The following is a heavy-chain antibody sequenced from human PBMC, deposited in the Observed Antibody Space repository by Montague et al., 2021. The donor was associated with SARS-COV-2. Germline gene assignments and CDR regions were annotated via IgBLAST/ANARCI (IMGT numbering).Heavy chain of an antibody. CDR1: GGSISSSNYY. CDR2: IYDSGST. CDR3: ARRGRKLLPVATTIGGFDI. Sequence: TLSLTCTVSGGSISSSNYYWDWIRQPPGKGLEWIGSIYDSGSTXYNPSLKSRVTISVDTSKNHFSLKLSSVTAADTAVYYCARRGRKLLPVATTIGGFDIWGQGTMVTVSS. V-gene: IGHV4-39*02. D-gene: IGHD5-12*01. J-gene: IGHJ3*02.